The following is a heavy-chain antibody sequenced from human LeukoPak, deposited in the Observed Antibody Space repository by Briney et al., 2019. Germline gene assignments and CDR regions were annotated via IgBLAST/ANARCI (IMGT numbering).Heavy chain of an antibody. Sequence: PSETLSLTCTVSGASMSSYYWTWIRQPPGKGLEWIGYIYSSGSTNSNPSLKSRVTISVDTSKNQFSLNLSSVTAADTAVYCCARGGEAGLADWGQGTLVTVSS. D-gene: IGHD4-17*01. J-gene: IGHJ4*02. CDR1: GASMSSYY. CDR3: ARGGEAGLAD. CDR2: IYSSGST. V-gene: IGHV4-59*01.